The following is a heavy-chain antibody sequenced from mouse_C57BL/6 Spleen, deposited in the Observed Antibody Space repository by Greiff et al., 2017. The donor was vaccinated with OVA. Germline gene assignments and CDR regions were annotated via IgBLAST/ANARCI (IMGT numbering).Heavy chain of an antibody. V-gene: IGHV3-1*01. CDR3: ASDSNYEYFDV. J-gene: IGHJ1*03. D-gene: IGHD2-5*01. CDR2: ISYSGST. CDR1: GYSITSGYD. Sequence: VQLQQSGPGMVKPSQSLSLTCTVTGYSITSGYDWHWIRHFPGNKLEWMGYISYSGSTNYNPSLKIRISITHDTSKNHFFLKLNSVTTEDTATYYCASDSNYEYFDVWGTGTTVTVSS.